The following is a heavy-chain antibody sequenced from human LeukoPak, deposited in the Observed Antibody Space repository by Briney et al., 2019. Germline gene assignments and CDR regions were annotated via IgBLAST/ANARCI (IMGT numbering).Heavy chain of an antibody. CDR3: AKRGYYYDSRVFHGFDY. V-gene: IGHV3-23*01. D-gene: IGHD3-22*01. J-gene: IGHJ4*02. CDR2: ISGSGSDT. CDR1: GFTVSSNY. Sequence: GGSLRLSCAASGFTVSSNYMSWVRQAPGKGLEWGSGISGSGSDTYYADSVKGRFTISRDISKNTLHLQMNSLRAEDTAVYYCAKRGYYYDSRVFHGFDYWGQGTLVTVSS.